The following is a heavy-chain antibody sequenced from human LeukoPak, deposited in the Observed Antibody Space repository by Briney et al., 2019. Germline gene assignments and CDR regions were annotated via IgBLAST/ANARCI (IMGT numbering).Heavy chain of an antibody. D-gene: IGHD5-18*01. CDR1: GGSISSYY. CDR2: IYYSGST. CDR3: ARENGYRYDY. V-gene: IGHV4-59*01. J-gene: IGHJ4*02. Sequence: SETLSLTCSVSGGSISSYYWSWIRQPPGKGLEWIGSIYYSGSTNYNPSLKSRVTISVDTSKNQFSLKLSSVTAADTALYYCARENGYRYDYWGQGTLVTVSS.